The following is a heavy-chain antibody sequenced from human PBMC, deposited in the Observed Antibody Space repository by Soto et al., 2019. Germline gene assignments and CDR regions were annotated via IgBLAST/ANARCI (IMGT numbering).Heavy chain of an antibody. CDR1: GFTFSSYW. Sequence: GGSLRLSCAASGFTFSSYWMHWVRQAPGKGLVWVSRINSDGSSTSYADSVKGRFTISRDNSKNTLFLQMNSLRAEDTAVYYCARDSLKQTPLDYWGQGTLVTVSS. J-gene: IGHJ4*02. V-gene: IGHV3-74*01. CDR2: INSDGSST. CDR3: ARDSLKQTPLDY.